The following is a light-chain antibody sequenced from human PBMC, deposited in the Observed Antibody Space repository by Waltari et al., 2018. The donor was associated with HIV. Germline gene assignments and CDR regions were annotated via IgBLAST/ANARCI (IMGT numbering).Light chain of an antibody. V-gene: IGKV3-20*01. Sequence: EIVLTQSQATLSLSPGERATLPCRASQSVSSSYLAWYQQKPGQAPRLLIYGASSRATGIPDRFSGSGSGTDFTLTISRLEPEDFAVYYCQQYGSSPPYTFGQGTKLEIK. CDR3: QQYGSSPPYT. CDR1: QSVSSSY. J-gene: IGKJ2*01. CDR2: GAS.